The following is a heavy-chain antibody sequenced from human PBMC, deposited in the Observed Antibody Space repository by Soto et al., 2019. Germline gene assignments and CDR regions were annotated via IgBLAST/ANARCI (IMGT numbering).Heavy chain of an antibody. CDR3: ARDRDTAMATSATNFDY. CDR1: GGTFSSYA. Sequence: EASVKVSCKASGGTFSSYAISWVRQAPGQGLEWMGGIIPIFGTANYAQKFQGRVTITADKSTSTAYMELSSLRSEDTAVYYCARDRDTAMATSATNFDYWGQGTLVTVSS. V-gene: IGHV1-69*06. J-gene: IGHJ4*02. D-gene: IGHD5-18*01. CDR2: IIPIFGTA.